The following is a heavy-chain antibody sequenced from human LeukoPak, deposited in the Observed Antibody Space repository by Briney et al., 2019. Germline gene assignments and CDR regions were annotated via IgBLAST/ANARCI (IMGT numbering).Heavy chain of an antibody. J-gene: IGHJ4*02. D-gene: IGHD5-24*01. V-gene: IGHV3-21*01. CDR3: ASSEGKMATSIDDY. CDR2: ISSSSSYI. Sequence: GSLRLSCAASGFIFSNYGMSWVRQAPGKGLKWVSSISSSSSYIYYADSVKGRFTISRDNAKNSLYLQMNSLRAEDTAVYYCASSEGKMATSIDDYWGQGTLVTVSS. CDR1: GFIFSNYG.